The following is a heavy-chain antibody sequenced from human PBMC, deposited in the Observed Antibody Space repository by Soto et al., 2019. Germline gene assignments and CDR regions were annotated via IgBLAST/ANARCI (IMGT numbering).Heavy chain of an antibody. J-gene: IGHJ6*02. V-gene: IGHV3-74*01. D-gene: IGHD3-16*01. CDR1: GFTFSSYW. CDR2: IYTDGSRT. Sequence: EMQLVESGGGLVQPGGSLRLSCAASGFTFSSYWMHWVRQAPGKGLVWVSRIYTDGSRTNYADSVKGRFTISRDNAKNTLYLQINSLRAEDTAVYYCARGLMHLYGMDVWGQGTTVTVSS. CDR3: ARGLMHLYGMDV.